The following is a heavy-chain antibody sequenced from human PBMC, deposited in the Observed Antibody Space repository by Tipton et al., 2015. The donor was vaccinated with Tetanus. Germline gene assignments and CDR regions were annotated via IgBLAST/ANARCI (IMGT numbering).Heavy chain of an antibody. Sequence: LRLSCAASGFTFRTYWMHWIRQAPGKGLDWIGYISYTGTTHYNPSLKSRVTISLDRSKNQFSLKLTSVTAADTAVYYCATVGLVTASVKYWGQGTLVTVSS. CDR2: ISYTGTT. J-gene: IGHJ4*01. V-gene: IGHV4-31*02. D-gene: IGHD2-21*02. CDR3: ATVGLVTASVKY. CDR1: GFTFRTYW.